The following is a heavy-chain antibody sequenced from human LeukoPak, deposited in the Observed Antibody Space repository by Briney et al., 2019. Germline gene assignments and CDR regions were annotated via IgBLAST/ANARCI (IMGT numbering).Heavy chain of an antibody. CDR2: INTDGSST. CDR1: GFTFSSYW. J-gene: IGHJ3*02. D-gene: IGHD3-10*01. Sequence: GGSLRLSCAASGFTFSSYWMHWARQAPGKGLVWVSRINTDGSSTSYADSVKGRFTISRDNAKNTLYLQMNSLRAEDTAVYYCARGGSVWFGELLSPDAFDIWGQGTMVTVSS. CDR3: ARGGSVWFGELLSPDAFDI. V-gene: IGHV3-74*01.